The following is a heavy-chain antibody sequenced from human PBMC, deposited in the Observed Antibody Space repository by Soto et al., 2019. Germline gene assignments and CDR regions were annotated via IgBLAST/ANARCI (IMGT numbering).Heavy chain of an antibody. Sequence: PGGSLRLSCAASGFTFSNSWMSWVRQAPGKGLEWVGRIKSKTDGGTTDYAAPVKGRFTISRDDSKNTLYLQMNSLKTEDTAVYYCTTILISHRSLVGYYYYMDVWGKGTTVTVSS. J-gene: IGHJ6*03. CDR2: IKSKTDGGTT. D-gene: IGHD2-15*01. CDR1: GFTFSNSW. CDR3: TTILISHRSLVGYYYYMDV. V-gene: IGHV3-15*01.